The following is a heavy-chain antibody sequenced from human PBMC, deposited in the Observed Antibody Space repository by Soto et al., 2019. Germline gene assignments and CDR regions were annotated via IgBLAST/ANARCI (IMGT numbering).Heavy chain of an antibody. D-gene: IGHD1-26*01. CDR1: GGSIYTYS. V-gene: IGHV4-4*07. J-gene: IGHJ4*02. CDR3: ATIVGANDY. CDR2: IYSSGSA. Sequence: PSETLSLTCTVSGGSIYTYSWTWIRQPAGKGLEWIGHIYSSGSANYNPSLKSRASMSVDTSKNQFSLKLNSVTAADTAVYYCATIVGANDYWGQGTLVTVSS.